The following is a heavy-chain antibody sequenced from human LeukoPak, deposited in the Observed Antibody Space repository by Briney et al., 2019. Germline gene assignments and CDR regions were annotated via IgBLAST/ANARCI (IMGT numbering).Heavy chain of an antibody. J-gene: IGHJ5*02. V-gene: IGHV4-34*01. D-gene: IGHD2-2*01. Sequence: SETLSLTCAVYGGSFSGYYWSWIRQPPGKGLEWIGEINHSGSTNYNPSLKSRVTISVDTSKNQFSLKLSSVTAADTAVYYCARVGPAAIVHWFDPWGQGTLVSVSS. CDR2: INHSGST. CDR1: GGSFSGYY. CDR3: ARVGPAAIVHWFDP.